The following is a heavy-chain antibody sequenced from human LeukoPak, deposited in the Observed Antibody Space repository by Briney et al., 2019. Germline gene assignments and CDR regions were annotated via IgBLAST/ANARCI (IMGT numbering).Heavy chain of an antibody. CDR2: IGTSTEST. Sequence: GRSLRLSCAASGFTFSSYAMNWVRQPPGKRLEWVSAIGTSTESTYYVDSVKGRFTVSRDNSKNTLYLQMNSLTAEDTAVYYCVKDNTMIVMARYLLGLFDYWGQGTLVTVSS. V-gene: IGHV3-23*01. CDR1: GFTFSSYA. D-gene: IGHD3-22*01. CDR3: VKDNTMIVMARYLLGLFDY. J-gene: IGHJ4*02.